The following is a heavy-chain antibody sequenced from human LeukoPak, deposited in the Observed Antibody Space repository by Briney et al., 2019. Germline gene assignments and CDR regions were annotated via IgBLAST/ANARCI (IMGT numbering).Heavy chain of an antibody. D-gene: IGHD6-13*01. CDR1: GYTFTGYY. J-gene: IGHJ3*02. CDR3: AAQQIGDAFDI. Sequence: ASVKVSCKASGYTFTGYYMHWVRQAPGQWLEWMGIINPSGGSTSYAQKFQGRVTMTRDTSTSTVYMELSSLRSEDTAVYYCAAQQIGDAFDIWGQGTMVTVSS. CDR2: INPSGGST. V-gene: IGHV1-46*01.